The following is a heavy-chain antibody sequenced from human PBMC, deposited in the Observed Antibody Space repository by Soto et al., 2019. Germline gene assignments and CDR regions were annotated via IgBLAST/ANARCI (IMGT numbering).Heavy chain of an antibody. Sequence: LRLSCAASGFTFSTYDMNWVRQAPGKGLEWISYISSSSTTIYYAGSVKGRFTIPRDNAKNSLCLQMNSLRAEDTAVYYCARDELLSNGYSRTFDFWGLGTLVTVSS. CDR2: ISSSSTTI. CDR1: GFTFSTYD. V-gene: IGHV3-48*03. CDR3: ARDELLSNGYSRTFDF. D-gene: IGHD3-10*01. J-gene: IGHJ4*02.